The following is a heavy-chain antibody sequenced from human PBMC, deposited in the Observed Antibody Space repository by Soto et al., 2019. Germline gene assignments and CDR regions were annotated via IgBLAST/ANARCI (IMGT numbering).Heavy chain of an antibody. CDR2: ISAHNGNT. J-gene: IGHJ5*01. CDR3: ARGRYGDS. Sequence: QVHLVQSGAEVKKPGASVKVSCKASGYTFTSYGITWVRQAPGQGLEWMGWISAHNGNTDYAQKLQGRVIVTRDPSTSTAYMELRTLISEDTAVYYCARGRYGDSWGQGALVTASS. V-gene: IGHV1-18*01. CDR1: GYTFTSYG. D-gene: IGHD1-1*01.